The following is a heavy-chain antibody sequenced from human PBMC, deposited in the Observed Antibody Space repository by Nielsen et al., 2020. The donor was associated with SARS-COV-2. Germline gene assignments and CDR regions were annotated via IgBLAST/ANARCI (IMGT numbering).Heavy chain of an antibody. V-gene: IGHV3-48*01. D-gene: IGHD1-26*01. J-gene: IGHJ3*02. CDR2: ICGSSRTI. CDR1: GFTFSSYS. CDR3: ARDPLHSFDAFDI. Sequence: GGSLRLSCVVSGFTFSSYSMNWVRQAPGKGLEWVSYICGSSRTIHYADSLKGRFTISRDNVKNSVYLQMNSLRAEDTAVYYCARDPLHSFDAFDIWGQGTMVTVAS.